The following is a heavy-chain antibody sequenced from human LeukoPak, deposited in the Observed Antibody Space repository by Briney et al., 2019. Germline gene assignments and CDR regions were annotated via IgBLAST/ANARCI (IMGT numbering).Heavy chain of an antibody. CDR2: IYYSEST. CDR1: GGSIRSDY. CDR3: ARYAVAGYFDY. Sequence: SETLSLTCTVSGGSIRSDYWSWIRQPPGKGLEWIGHIYYSESTNYNPSLNSRVSISIDTSKNQFSLILSSVTAADTAVYYCARYAVAGYFDYWGQGTLVTVSS. J-gene: IGHJ4*02. V-gene: IGHV4-59*01. D-gene: IGHD6-19*01.